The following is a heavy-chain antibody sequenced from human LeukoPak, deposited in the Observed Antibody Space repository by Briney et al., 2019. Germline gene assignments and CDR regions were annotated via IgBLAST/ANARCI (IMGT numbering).Heavy chain of an antibody. J-gene: IGHJ6*02. CDR1: GGTFSSYA. CDR3: AREGVDIVATIIGYYYYGMDV. D-gene: IGHD5-12*01. CDR2: IIPIFFTA. Sequence: SVKVSCKASGGTFSSYAISWGRQAPGQRPELMGGIIPIFFTANYAQKFQGRVTITADESTSTAYMELSSLRSEDTAVYYCAREGVDIVATIIGYYYYGMDVWGQGTTVTVSS. V-gene: IGHV1-69*13.